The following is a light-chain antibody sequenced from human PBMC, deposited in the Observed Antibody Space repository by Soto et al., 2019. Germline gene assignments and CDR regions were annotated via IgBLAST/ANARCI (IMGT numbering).Light chain of an antibody. CDR2: DAS. CDR3: QQRSKWPRT. V-gene: IGKV3-11*01. CDR1: QSVSST. J-gene: IGKJ1*01. Sequence: EIVLTQSPATLSLSPGERATLSCRASQSVSSTLAWYQQKPGQAPRLLIYDASNRATGIPARFSGSGSGTDFTLTISSLEPEDFAVYYLQQRSKWPRTFGQGTKVEIK.